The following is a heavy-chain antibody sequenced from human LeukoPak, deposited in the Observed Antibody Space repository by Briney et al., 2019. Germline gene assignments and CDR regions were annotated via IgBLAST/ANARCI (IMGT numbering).Heavy chain of an antibody. CDR3: ARGIRIPVTGRYFYYYMDV. D-gene: IGHD6-19*01. Sequence: SQTLSLTCTVSGGSISNGSYTRNWIRQPAGKGLEWIGQIYTSGSTNYRSSLTSRVTISRHTSKNQFSLKLSSVTAADTAVYYCARGIRIPVTGRYFYYYMDVWGNGTTVTVSS. CDR1: GGSISNGSYT. J-gene: IGHJ6*03. CDR2: IYTSGST. V-gene: IGHV4-61*09.